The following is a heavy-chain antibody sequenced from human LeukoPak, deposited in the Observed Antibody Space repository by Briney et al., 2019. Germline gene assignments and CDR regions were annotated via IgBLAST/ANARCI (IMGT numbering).Heavy chain of an antibody. D-gene: IGHD3-9*01. CDR1: GFTVSSNY. V-gene: IGHV3-53*05. CDR2: IYSGGGT. J-gene: IGHJ4*02. Sequence: PGGSLRLSCAASGFTVSSNYMTWVRQAPGKGLEWVSVIYSGGGTYYADSVKGRFTISRDNFKNTLFLQMNSLRAEDTAVYYCARDPQYDILTGYLDYWGQGTLVTVSS. CDR3: ARDPQYDILTGYLDY.